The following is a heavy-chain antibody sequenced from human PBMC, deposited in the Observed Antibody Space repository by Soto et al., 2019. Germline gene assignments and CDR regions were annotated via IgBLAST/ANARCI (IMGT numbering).Heavy chain of an antibody. CDR3: ARDNMDSATHPPYYYGMDV. CDR1: GFFFSDYN. V-gene: IGHV3-48*02. J-gene: IGHJ6*02. Sequence: GETLRLTCKASGFFFSDYNMNWVRQAPGKGLEWVSYISSSIITNYYTDYVKGLLTISRDNAKNSLYLQMNSLRDEDAAVYYFARDNMDSATHPPYYYGMDVWGQGTTVTVSS. D-gene: IGHD1-26*01. CDR2: ISSSIITN.